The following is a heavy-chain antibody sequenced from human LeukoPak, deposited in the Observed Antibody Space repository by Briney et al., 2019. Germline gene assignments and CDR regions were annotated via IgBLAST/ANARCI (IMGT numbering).Heavy chain of an antibody. J-gene: IGHJ6*03. CDR3: ARHFDYSNYYYYYMDV. V-gene: IGHV4-39*01. Sequence: PSETMSLTGAVYACSSSSSSYYWGGLRQPPGRGLEWIGRIYYSGGTYYNPSLKSRVTISVDTSKSQFSLKLSSVTAADTAVYYCARHFDYSNYYYYYMDVWGKGTTVTVSS. CDR1: ACSSSSSSYY. D-gene: IGHD4-11*01. CDR2: IYYSGGT.